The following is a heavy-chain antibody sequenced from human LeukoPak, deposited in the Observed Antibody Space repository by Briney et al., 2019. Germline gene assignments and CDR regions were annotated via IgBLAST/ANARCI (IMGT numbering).Heavy chain of an antibody. CDR1: GGSISSYY. J-gene: IGHJ3*02. Sequence: SETLSLTCTVSGGSISSYYWSWIRQPPGKGLEWIGRIYTSGSTNYNPSLKSRVTMSVDTSKNQFSLKLSSVTAADTAVYYCARSPSPGGAFDIWGQGTMVTVSS. CDR2: IYTSGST. V-gene: IGHV4-4*07. D-gene: IGHD3-16*01. CDR3: ARSPSPGGAFDI.